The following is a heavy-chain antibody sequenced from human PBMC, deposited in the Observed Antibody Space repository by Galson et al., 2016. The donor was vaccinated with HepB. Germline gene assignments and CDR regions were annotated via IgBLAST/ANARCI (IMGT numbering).Heavy chain of an antibody. J-gene: IGHJ5*02. CDR2: INPTGGSA. D-gene: IGHD1-26*01. CDR3: ARDNSGSRGPFAP. V-gene: IGHV1-46*01. Sequence: SVKVSCKASGYIFSNYHIHWVRHVPGQGLEWMGRINPTGGSASNAKRFQGRVTMTRDPSTNTVYMELRSLGSEDTAVFFCARDNSGSRGPFAPWGQGTLVTVSS. CDR1: GYIFSNYH.